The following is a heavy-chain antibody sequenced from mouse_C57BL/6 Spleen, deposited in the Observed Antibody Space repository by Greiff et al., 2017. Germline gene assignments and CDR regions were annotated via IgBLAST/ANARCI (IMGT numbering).Heavy chain of an antibody. D-gene: IGHD2-1*01. Sequence: QVQLQQSGAELVKPGASVKLSCKASGYTFPEYTLHWVQQRSGQGLEWLGWFYPGSGSIKYNEKFKDKAPLTADQSSSTVYMELRRLTSEDSAVYFGARPEDYYGNLRPFAYWGQGTMVTVSA. CDR2: FYPGSGSI. J-gene: IGHJ3*01. CDR3: ARPEDYYGNLRPFAY. V-gene: IGHV1-62-2*01. CDR1: GYTFPEYT.